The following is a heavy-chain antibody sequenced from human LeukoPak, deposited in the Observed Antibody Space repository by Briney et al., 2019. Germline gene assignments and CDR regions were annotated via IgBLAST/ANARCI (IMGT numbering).Heavy chain of an antibody. CDR3: ARMGYSYGDY. Sequence: GGSLRLSCAASGFTFSSYSMNWVRQAPGKGLEWVSYISSSSSTIYYADSVKGRFTISRDNAKNSLYLQMNSLRAEDTAVYYCARMGYSYGDYWGQGTLVTVSS. J-gene: IGHJ4*02. CDR2: ISSSSSTI. CDR1: GFTFSSYS. D-gene: IGHD5-18*01. V-gene: IGHV3-48*04.